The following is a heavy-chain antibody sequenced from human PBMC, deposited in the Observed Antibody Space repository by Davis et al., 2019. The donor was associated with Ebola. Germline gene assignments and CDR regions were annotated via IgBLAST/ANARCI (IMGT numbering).Heavy chain of an antibody. Sequence: GESLKISCAASGFVFSSYVMSWVPLAPRIXXFXXSTLGTTSDTYYAASVKGRFTISRDNSKNTLHLQRNSLRVEDTAIYYCVKDTPNTWFDVWGQGTMVTVSS. CDR2: LGTTSDT. CDR1: GFVFSSYV. CDR3: VKDTPNTWFDV. D-gene: IGHD2-15*01. J-gene: IGHJ3*01. V-gene: IGHV3-23*01.